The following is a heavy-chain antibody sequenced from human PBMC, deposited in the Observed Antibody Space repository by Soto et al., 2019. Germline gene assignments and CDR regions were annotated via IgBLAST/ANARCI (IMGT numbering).Heavy chain of an antibody. CDR3: AKGGRQWLVTSDFNY. CDR2: VSHDGRNT. V-gene: IGHV3-30*18. D-gene: IGHD6-19*01. J-gene: IGHJ4*02. CDR1: GFTFRDYA. Sequence: VQLVESGGGVVQPGRSLRLSCAASGFTFRDYAMHWVRQAPGKGLEWVAVVSHDGRNTHYADSVKGRFTISRDSSKNTVSLEMTSLGAEDTAVYYCAKGGRQWLVTSDFNYWGQGALVTVSS.